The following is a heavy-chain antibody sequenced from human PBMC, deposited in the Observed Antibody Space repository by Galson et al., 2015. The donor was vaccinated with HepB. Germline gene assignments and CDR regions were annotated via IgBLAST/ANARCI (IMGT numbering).Heavy chain of an antibody. CDR1: GFIFSNAW. D-gene: IGHD2-2*01. V-gene: IGHV3-15*01. J-gene: IGHJ4*02. CDR2: IKSKTDGGTT. Sequence: SLRLSCAASGFIFSNAWMIWVRQAPGKGLEWVGRIKSKTDGGTTDYAAPVKGRFTISRDDSENTLYLQMNSLKTHDTAVYYCTTKNLPAATDYWGQGTLVTVSS. CDR3: TTKNLPAATDY.